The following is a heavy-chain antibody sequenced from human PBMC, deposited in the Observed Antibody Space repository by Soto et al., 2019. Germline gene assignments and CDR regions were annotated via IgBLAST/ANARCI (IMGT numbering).Heavy chain of an antibody. CDR2: ISAYNGNT. J-gene: IGHJ4*02. V-gene: IGHV1-18*04. CDR3: ARDWSPPHSRRQNPPVDY. Sequence: ASVKVSCKASGYTFTSYGISWVRQAPGQGLEWMGWISAYNGNTNYAQKLQGRVTMTTDTSTSTAYMELRSLRSDDTAVYYCARDWSPPHSRRQNPPVDYWGQGTLVTVSS. CDR1: GYTFTSYG. D-gene: IGHD1-26*01.